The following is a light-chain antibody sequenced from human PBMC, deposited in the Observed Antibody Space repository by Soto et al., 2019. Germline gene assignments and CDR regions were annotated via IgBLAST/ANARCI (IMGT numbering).Light chain of an antibody. Sequence: QSALTQPASVSGSPRQSIXLSCTGTSSDVGGSNYVSWYQQHPGKAPKLMIYDVTYRPSGVSNRFSGSKSGKTASLTISGLQAEDEADYYCSSYTTSSILGYVFGTGTKVTVL. J-gene: IGLJ1*01. V-gene: IGLV2-14*03. CDR3: SSYTTSSILGYV. CDR1: SSDVGGSNY. CDR2: DVT.